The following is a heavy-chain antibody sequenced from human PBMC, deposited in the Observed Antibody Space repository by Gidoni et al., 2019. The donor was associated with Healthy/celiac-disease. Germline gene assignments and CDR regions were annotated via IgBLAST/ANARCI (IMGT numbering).Heavy chain of an antibody. CDR2: ISSSSSTI. CDR3: ARVSTTVTNGFDY. D-gene: IGHD4-17*01. V-gene: IGHV3-48*01. CDR1: GFTFSSYS. J-gene: IGHJ4*02. Sequence: EVQLVESGGGLVQPGGSLRLSCAASGFTFSSYSMNWVRQAPGKGLEWVSYISSSSSTIYYADSVKGRFTISRDNAKNSLYLQMNSLRAEDTAVYYCARVSTTVTNGFDYWGQGTLVTVSS.